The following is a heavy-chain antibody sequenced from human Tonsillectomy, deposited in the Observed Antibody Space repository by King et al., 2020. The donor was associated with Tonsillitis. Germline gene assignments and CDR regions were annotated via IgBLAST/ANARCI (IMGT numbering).Heavy chain of an antibody. CDR3: TRGSYYYMDV. CDR2: INPSGGST. J-gene: IGHJ6*03. D-gene: IGHD2-15*01. V-gene: IGHV1-46*03. CDR1: GYTFTTYY. Sequence: QLVQSGAEVKKPGASVKVSCKASGYTFTTYYIHWVRQAPGQGLEWMGKINPSGGSTSYAQKFQGRVTMTRDTSTSTVYMELGSLRSEYTAVYYCTRGSYYYMDVWGKGTTVTVSS.